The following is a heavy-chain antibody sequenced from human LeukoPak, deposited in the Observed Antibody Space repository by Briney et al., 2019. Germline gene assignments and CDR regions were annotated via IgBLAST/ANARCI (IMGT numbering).Heavy chain of an antibody. J-gene: IGHJ6*03. V-gene: IGHV1-69*05. CDR1: GGTFSSYA. Sequence: SVKVSCKASGGTFSSYAMSWVRQAPGQGLEWMGGIIPIFGTANYAQKFQGRVTITTDESTSTAYMELSSLRSEDTAVYYCARAVGYYYYMDVWGKGTTVTVSS. D-gene: IGHD6-19*01. CDR3: ARAVGYYYYMDV. CDR2: IIPIFGTA.